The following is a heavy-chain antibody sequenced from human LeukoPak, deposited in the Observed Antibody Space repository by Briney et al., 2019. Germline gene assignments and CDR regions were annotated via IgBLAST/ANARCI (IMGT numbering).Heavy chain of an antibody. J-gene: IGHJ4*02. D-gene: IGHD2-15*01. CDR2: IWYDGSNK. CDR3: ARGSGGSPIFDY. V-gene: IGHV3-33*01. CDR1: GFTFSSYG. Sequence: PGRSLRLSCAASGFTFSSYGMHWVRQAPGKGLEWVAVIWYDGSNKYYADSVKGRFTISRDNSKNTLYLQMNSLRAEDTAVYYCARGSGGSPIFDYWGQGTLVTVSS.